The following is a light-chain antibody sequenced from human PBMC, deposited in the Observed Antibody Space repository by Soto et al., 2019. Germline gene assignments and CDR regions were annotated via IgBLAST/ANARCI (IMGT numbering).Light chain of an antibody. Sequence: TVVTQEPAVSVSPGGTVTLTCGLRSAPLSTTYYPAWCQQAPGQPPRTLIYSTNTRSSGVPDRFSGSIRGNKAALTITGAQADDEAYYYCLLYMGNGIYLFGPGTKLTVL. CDR3: LLYMGNGIYL. V-gene: IGLV8-61*01. J-gene: IGLJ1*01. CDR2: STN. CDR1: SAPLSTTYY.